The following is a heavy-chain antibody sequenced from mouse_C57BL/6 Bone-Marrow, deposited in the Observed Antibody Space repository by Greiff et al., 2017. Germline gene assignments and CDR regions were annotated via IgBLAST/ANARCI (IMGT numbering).Heavy chain of an antibody. CDR1: GYTFTSYW. Sequence: QVQLKQSGAELVMPGASVKLSCKASGYTFTSYWMHWVKQRPGQGLEWIGEIDPSDSYTNYNQKFKGKSTLTVDKSSSTAYMQLSSLTSEDSAVYYCARSLLYPYAMDYWGQGTSVTVSS. J-gene: IGHJ4*01. CDR2: IDPSDSYT. V-gene: IGHV1-69*01. CDR3: ARSLLYPYAMDY. D-gene: IGHD2-10*01.